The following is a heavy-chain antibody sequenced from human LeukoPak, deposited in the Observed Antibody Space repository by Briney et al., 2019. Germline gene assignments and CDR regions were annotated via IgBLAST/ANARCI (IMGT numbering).Heavy chain of an antibody. V-gene: IGHV4-34*01. J-gene: IGHJ4*02. D-gene: IGHD6-19*01. CDR3: ARGRIAVAGSRSIYFDY. Sequence: SETLSLTCAVYGGSFSGYYWSWIRQPPGKGLEWIGEINHSGSTNYNPSLKSRVTISVDTSKNQFSLNLSSVTAADTAVYYCARGRIAVAGSRSIYFDYWGQGTLVTVSS. CDR2: INHSGST. CDR1: GGSFSGYY.